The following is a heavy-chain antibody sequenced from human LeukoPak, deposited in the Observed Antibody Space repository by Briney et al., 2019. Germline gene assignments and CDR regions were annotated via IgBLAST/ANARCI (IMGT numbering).Heavy chain of an antibody. Sequence: SETLSLTCTVSGGSINNNNYYWGWIRQPPGKGLEWIGAIYYSGGTYYDPSLKSRVTISVDTSKNQFSLKVSSVTAADTAVYYCARQTSWTFHNYYGMDVWGQGTTVTVSS. D-gene: IGHD3/OR15-3a*01. CDR1: GGSINNNNYY. CDR2: IYYSGGT. V-gene: IGHV4-39*01. CDR3: ARQTSWTFHNYYGMDV. J-gene: IGHJ6*02.